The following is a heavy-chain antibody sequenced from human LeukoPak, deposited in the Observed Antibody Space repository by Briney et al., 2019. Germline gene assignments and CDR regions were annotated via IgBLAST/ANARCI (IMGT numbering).Heavy chain of an antibody. CDR3: ARRSIFGVVNAFDI. CDR1: GYTFTGYY. V-gene: IGHV1-2*02. CDR2: INPNSGGT. D-gene: IGHD3-3*01. J-gene: IGHJ3*02. Sequence: GASVKVSCKASGYTFTGYYMHWVRQAPGQGREWMGWINPNSGGTNYAQKFQGRVTMTRDTSISTAYMELSRLRSDDTAVYYCARRSIFGVVNAFDIWGQGTMVTVSS.